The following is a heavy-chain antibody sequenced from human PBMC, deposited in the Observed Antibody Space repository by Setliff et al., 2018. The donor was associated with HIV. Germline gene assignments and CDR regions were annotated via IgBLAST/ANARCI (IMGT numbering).Heavy chain of an antibody. D-gene: IGHD3-10*01. CDR1: GGSISSNNYY. J-gene: IGHJ4*02. Sequence: PSETLSLTCTVSGGSISSNNYYWGWILQPPGKGLEWIGSIYYSGSTFYNPSLKSRVTISVDPSKNQILLRLSSVTAADTAVYYCARLSGGMVPNYWGQGTLVTVSS. CDR3: ARLSGGMVPNY. V-gene: IGHV4-39*01. CDR2: IYYSGST.